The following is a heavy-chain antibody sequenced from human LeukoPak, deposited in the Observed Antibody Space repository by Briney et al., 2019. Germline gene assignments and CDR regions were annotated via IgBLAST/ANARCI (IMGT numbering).Heavy chain of an antibody. Sequence: PGGSLRLSCAASGFTFSSYWMSWVRQPPGKGLEWIGEINHSGSTNYNPSLKSRVTISVDTSKNQFSLKLSSVTAADTAVYYCARSSRSSSWFDPWGQGTLVTVSS. D-gene: IGHD6-6*01. CDR3: ARSSRSSSWFDP. J-gene: IGHJ5*02. CDR2: INHSGST. CDR1: GFTFSSYW. V-gene: IGHV4-34*01.